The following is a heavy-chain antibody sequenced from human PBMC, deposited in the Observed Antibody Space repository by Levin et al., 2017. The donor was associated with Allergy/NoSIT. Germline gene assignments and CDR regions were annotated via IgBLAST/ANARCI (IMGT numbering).Heavy chain of an antibody. CDR2: ISWNSGII. CDR1: GFTFDDYA. D-gene: IGHD6-6*01. V-gene: IGHV3-9*01. Sequence: SLKISCAASGFTFDDYAMHWVRQAPGKGLEWVSGISWNSGIIAYADSVKGRFTISRDNAKNSLYLQMNSLRVEDTALYYCAKSKYSNSPIDYWGQGTLVTVSS. CDR3: AKSKYSNSPIDY. J-gene: IGHJ4*02.